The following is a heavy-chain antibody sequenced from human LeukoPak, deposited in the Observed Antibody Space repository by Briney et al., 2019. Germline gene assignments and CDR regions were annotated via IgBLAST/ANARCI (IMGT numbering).Heavy chain of an antibody. CDR3: ARRDCVGDCYSNWFDP. D-gene: IGHD2-21*02. CDR1: GYTFTKYF. Sequence: ASVKVSCKASGYTFTKYFMHWVRQAPGQGLEWMGIINPRGGSTGYAQKFQGRITMTTDMSTRTVHMELSSLESEDTAVYYCARRDCVGDCYSNWFDPWGQGTLVTVSS. CDR2: INPRGGST. V-gene: IGHV1-46*01. J-gene: IGHJ5*02.